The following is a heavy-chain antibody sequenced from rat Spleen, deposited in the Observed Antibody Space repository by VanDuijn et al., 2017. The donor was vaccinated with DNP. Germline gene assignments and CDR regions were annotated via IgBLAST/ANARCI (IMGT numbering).Heavy chain of an antibody. J-gene: IGHJ3*01. V-gene: IGHV5-7*01. D-gene: IGHD1-6*01. CDR2: ISYDGSTT. CDR1: GFIFSDYH. Sequence: EVQLVESGGGLVQPGRSLKLSCAASGFIFSDYHMAWVRQAPKKGLEWVATISYDGSTTYYRDSVKGRFTISRDSAKSTLYLQMDSLRSEDTATYYCARQRVMYTTATGFAYWGQGTLVTVSS. CDR3: ARQRVMYTTATGFAY.